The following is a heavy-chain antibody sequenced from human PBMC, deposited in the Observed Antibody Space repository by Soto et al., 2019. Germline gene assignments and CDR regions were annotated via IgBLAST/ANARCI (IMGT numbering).Heavy chain of an antibody. CDR1: GGTFTSYA. Sequence: GAPVKVSCKGSGGTFTSYAINRARKATGQGLEWMGWMNPNSGNTDYGQNFQGRVTMTRDTSTRTAYMELSSLRSEDTALYFCARSSFLIKVADHWGQGTLVTVSS. CDR3: ARSSFLIKVADH. V-gene: IGHV1-8*02. J-gene: IGHJ4*02. CDR2: MNPNSGNT. D-gene: IGHD3-10*01.